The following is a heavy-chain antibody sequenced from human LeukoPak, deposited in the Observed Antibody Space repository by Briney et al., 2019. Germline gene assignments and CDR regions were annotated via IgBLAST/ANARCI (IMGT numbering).Heavy chain of an antibody. CDR1: GYTFTGSY. Sequence: GASVKVSCKASGYTFTGSYMHWVRQAPGQGLEWMGWISAYNGNTNYAQKLQGRVSMTTDTSTSTAYMELRSLRSDDTAVYYCARDLPAAGTVDYWGQGTLVTVSS. CDR2: ISAYNGNT. D-gene: IGHD6-13*01. CDR3: ARDLPAAGTVDY. V-gene: IGHV1-18*04. J-gene: IGHJ4*02.